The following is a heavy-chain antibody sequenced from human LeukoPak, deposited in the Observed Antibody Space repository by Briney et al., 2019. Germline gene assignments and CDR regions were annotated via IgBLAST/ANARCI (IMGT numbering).Heavy chain of an antibody. V-gene: IGHV1-8*01. D-gene: IGHD3-22*01. CDR2: MNPNSGNT. CDR3: ARGLYYYDSSGPGAI. Sequence: ASVKVSCKASGYTSTSYDINWVRQAPEQGLEWMGWMNPNSGNTGYAQKFQGRVTMTRNTSISTAYMEPSSLRSEDTAVYYCARGLYYYDSSGPGAIWGQGTLVTVSS. CDR1: GYTSTSYD. J-gene: IGHJ4*02.